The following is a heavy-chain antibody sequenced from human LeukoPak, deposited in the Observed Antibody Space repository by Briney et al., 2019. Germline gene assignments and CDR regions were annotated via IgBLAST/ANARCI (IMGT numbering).Heavy chain of an antibody. CDR2: ISGRGDNT. V-gene: IGHV3-23*01. D-gene: IGHD2-2*01. CDR1: GFTFSSYA. CDR3: AKAPTTTSLDWFDP. Sequence: GGSLRLSCAASGFTFSSYAMSWVRQAPGKGLEWVSAISGRGDNTYYADSVKGRFTISRDNSKNTLFLQMNSLRAEDTALYYCAKAPTTTSLDWFDPWGQGTLVTVSS. J-gene: IGHJ5*02.